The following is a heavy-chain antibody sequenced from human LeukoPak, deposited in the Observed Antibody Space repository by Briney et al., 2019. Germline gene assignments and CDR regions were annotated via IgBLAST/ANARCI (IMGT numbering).Heavy chain of an antibody. V-gene: IGHV1-18*01. D-gene: IGHD6-13*01. CDR2: ISAYNGNT. J-gene: IGHJ4*02. Sequence: ASVKVSCKASGYTFTSYGISWVRQAPGQGPGWMGWISAYNGNTNYAQRLQGRVTLTTDTSTSTAYMELRSLRSDDTAVYYCARDVPNLDSSRTYTFDYWGQGTLVTVSS. CDR1: GYTFTSYG. CDR3: ARDVPNLDSSRTYTFDY.